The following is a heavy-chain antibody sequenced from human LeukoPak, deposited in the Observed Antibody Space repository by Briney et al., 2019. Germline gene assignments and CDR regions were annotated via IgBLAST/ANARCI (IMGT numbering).Heavy chain of an antibody. Sequence: SETLSLTCAVYGGSFSGYYWSWIRQPPGKGLEWIGEINLSGSTNYNPSLKSRVTISVDTSKNQFSLKLSSVTAADTAVYYCARGSVDYVWGSYRRGYFDYWGQGTLVTVSS. CDR2: INLSGST. D-gene: IGHD3-16*02. V-gene: IGHV4-34*01. CDR3: ARGSVDYVWGSYRRGYFDY. CDR1: GGSFSGYY. J-gene: IGHJ4*02.